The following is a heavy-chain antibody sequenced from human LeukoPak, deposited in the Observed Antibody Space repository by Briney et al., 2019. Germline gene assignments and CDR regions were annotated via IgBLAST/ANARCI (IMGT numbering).Heavy chain of an antibody. CDR3: ARDLGYESSGYEGAIDI. V-gene: IGHV4-59*01. J-gene: IGHJ3*02. D-gene: IGHD3-22*01. Sequence: SETLSLTCTVSGGSISNYYWSWIRQPPGKGLEWIGYIYYSGSTKYNPSLKSRVTILIDTSKKQFSLKLSSVTAADSAVYYCARDLGYESSGYEGAIDIWGQGTMVTVSS. CDR2: IYYSGST. CDR1: GGSISNYY.